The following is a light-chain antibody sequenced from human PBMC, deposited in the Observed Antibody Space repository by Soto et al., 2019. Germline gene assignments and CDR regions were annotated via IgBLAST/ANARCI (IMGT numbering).Light chain of an antibody. CDR2: YAS. V-gene: IGKV3-11*01. CDR1: QSVGNN. J-gene: IGKJ4*01. CDR3: QRYNNWPLT. Sequence: EVVLTQSPATLSLSPGERATLSCRARQSVGNNLVRYQQKPGQAPRLLISYASTRAAGIPARFSGSGSGTDFTLTISSLEPEDFAIYYCQRYNNWPLTFGGGTKV.